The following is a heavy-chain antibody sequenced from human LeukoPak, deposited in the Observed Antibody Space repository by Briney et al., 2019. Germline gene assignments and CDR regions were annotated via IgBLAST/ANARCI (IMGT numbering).Heavy chain of an antibody. CDR1: GFTFSSYA. D-gene: IGHD3-22*01. V-gene: IGHV3-23*01. J-gene: IGHJ4*02. CDR2: ISGSGGST. CDR3: ANGREKRITMIVGLNY. Sequence: GGSLRLSCTASGFTFSSYAMSWVRQAPGKGLEWVSAISGSGGSTYYADSVKGRFTISRDNSKNTLYLQMNSLRAEDTAVYYCANGREKRITMIVGLNYWGQGTLVTVSS.